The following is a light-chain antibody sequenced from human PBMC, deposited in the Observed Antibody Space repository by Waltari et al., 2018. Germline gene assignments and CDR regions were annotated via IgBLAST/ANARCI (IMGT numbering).Light chain of an antibody. Sequence: QSVLTQPPSASGTPGQRFTISCSGSNFNVGSNVVNWYQQLPGTAPKLLIYGNNQRPSGVPDRFSGSKSGTSASLAISGLQSDDEADYHCATWDGSLNAVVFGGGTKLTVL. CDR3: ATWDGSLNAVV. CDR1: NFNVGSNV. J-gene: IGLJ2*01. V-gene: IGLV1-44*01. CDR2: GNN.